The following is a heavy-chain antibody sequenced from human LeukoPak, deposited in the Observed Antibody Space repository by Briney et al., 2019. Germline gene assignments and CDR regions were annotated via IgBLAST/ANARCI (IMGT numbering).Heavy chain of an antibody. CDR1: GGSISSYY. CDR3: ARLNYYDSSGYSKYYFDY. CDR2: IYTSGST. Sequence: SETLSLTCTVSGGSISSYYWSWIRQPAGKGLEWIGRIYTSGSTNYNPSLKSRVTISVDTSKNQFSLKLSSVTAADTAVYYCARLNYYDSSGYSKYYFDYWGQGTLVTVSS. J-gene: IGHJ4*02. D-gene: IGHD3-22*01. V-gene: IGHV4-4*07.